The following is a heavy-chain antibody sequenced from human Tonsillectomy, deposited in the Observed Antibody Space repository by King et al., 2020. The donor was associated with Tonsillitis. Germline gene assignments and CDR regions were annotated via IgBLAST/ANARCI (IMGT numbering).Heavy chain of an antibody. D-gene: IGHD3-16*01. CDR1: GFTFDTYA. Sequence: EQLVESGGGLVQPGGSVRLSCAASGFTFDTYAMTWVRQAPGKGLDWVSSISASGVTTYYAGSVKGRFTISRDNSNNTFFLQMNSLRADDTAVYYCAKDRGQMLGGGAFDIWGQGTLVTVSS. CDR2: ISASGVTT. V-gene: IGHV3-23*04. CDR3: AKDRGQMLGGGAFDI. J-gene: IGHJ3*02.